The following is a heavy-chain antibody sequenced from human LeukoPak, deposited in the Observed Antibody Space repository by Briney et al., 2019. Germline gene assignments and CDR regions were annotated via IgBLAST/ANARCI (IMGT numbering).Heavy chain of an antibody. V-gene: IGHV3-48*02. CDR1: GFTFSSYS. J-gene: IGHJ4*02. D-gene: IGHD7-27*01. Sequence: GGSLRLSCAASGFTFSSYSMNWARQAPGKGLEWVSYIRSSDTLIYYADSVKGRFTISTDNAKNSLYLQMNSLRDEDTAVYYCARDKNWGFDYWGQGTLVTVSS. CDR3: ARDKNWGFDY. CDR2: IRSSDTLI.